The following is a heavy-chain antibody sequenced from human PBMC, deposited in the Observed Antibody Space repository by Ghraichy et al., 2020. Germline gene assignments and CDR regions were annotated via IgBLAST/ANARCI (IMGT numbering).Heavy chain of an antibody. Sequence: PSLTCAVYGGSFSGYYWSWIRQPPGKGLEWIGEINHSGSTNYNPSLKSRVTISVDTSKNQFSLKLSSVTAADTAVYYCASAEMATITGAHDYWGQGTLVTVSS. CDR2: INHSGST. CDR3: ASAEMATITGAHDY. V-gene: IGHV4-34*01. D-gene: IGHD5-24*01. CDR1: GGSFSGYY. J-gene: IGHJ4*02.